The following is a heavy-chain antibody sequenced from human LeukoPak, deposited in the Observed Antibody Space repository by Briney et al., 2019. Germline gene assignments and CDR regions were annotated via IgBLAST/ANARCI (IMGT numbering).Heavy chain of an antibody. CDR1: GYTITNNY. CDR2: ISAYNGNT. D-gene: IGHD6-6*01. J-gene: IGHJ4*02. V-gene: IGHV1-18*04. CDR3: ARVMSSSSAFYYFDY. Sequence: ASVKVSCKASGYTITNNYMHWVRQAPGQGLEWMGWISAYNGNTKYAQKFQGRVTMTTETSTSTAYMELRSLRSDDTAFYYCARVMSSSSAFYYFDYWDQGTLVTVSS.